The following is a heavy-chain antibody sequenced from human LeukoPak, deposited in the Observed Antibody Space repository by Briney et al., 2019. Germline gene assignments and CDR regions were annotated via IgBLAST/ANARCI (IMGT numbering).Heavy chain of an antibody. CDR3: ARSLPNYYDSSGSHAFDI. CDR1: GFTFSSYS. D-gene: IGHD3-22*01. CDR2: ISSSSSTI. Sequence: GGSLRLSCAASGFTFSSYSMNWVRQAPGKGLEWVSYISSSSSTIYYADSVKGRFTISRDNAKNSLYLQMNSLRAEDTAVYYCARSLPNYYDSSGSHAFDIWGQGTMVTVSS. V-gene: IGHV3-48*01. J-gene: IGHJ3*02.